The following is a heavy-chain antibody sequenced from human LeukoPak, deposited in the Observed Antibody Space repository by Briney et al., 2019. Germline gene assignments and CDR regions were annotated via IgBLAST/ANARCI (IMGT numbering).Heavy chain of an antibody. D-gene: IGHD5-12*01. CDR3: ATVDSGYEHFDY. CDR1: VGSISSYY. V-gene: IGHV4-59*01. J-gene: IGHJ4*02. CDR2: IYYSGST. Sequence: NPSETLSLTCTVSVGSISSYYWSWIRQPPGKGLEWIGYIYYSGSTNYNPSLKSRVTISVDTSKNQFSLKLSSVTAADTAVYSCATVDSGYEHFDYWGQGTLVTVSS.